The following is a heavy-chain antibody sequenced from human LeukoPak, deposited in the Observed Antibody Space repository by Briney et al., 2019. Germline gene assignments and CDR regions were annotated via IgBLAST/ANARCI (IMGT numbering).Heavy chain of an antibody. V-gene: IGHV3-20*04. CDR1: GFTFDDYG. Sequence: GGSLRLSCAASGFTFDDYGMSWVRQAPGKGLEWVSGINWNGGSTGYADSVKGRFTISRDNAKNSLYLQMNSLRAVDTALYYCARGVSGSYRYYYYYMDVWGKGTTVTVSS. CDR2: INWNGGST. D-gene: IGHD1-26*01. CDR3: ARGVSGSYRYYYYYMDV. J-gene: IGHJ6*03.